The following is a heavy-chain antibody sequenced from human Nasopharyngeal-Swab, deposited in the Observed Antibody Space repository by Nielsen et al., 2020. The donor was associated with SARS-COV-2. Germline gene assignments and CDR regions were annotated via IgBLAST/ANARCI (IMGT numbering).Heavy chain of an antibody. V-gene: IGHV3-48*01. Sequence: WIRQPPGKGLEWVSYISGSSGTINYVDSVRGRFTISRDNAKNSLYLQMNSLRAEDTAVYYCARDSPITIFGVVITTPVDYWGRGTLVTVSS. CDR2: ISGSSGTI. D-gene: IGHD3-3*01. CDR3: ARDSPITIFGVVITTPVDY. J-gene: IGHJ4*02.